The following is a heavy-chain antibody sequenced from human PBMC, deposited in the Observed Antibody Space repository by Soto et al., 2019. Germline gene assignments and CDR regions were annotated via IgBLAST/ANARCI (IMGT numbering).Heavy chain of an antibody. V-gene: IGHV3-33*01. CDR3: ARDLGYCTNGVCYGYYFDY. D-gene: IGHD2-8*01. Sequence: QVQLVESGGGVVQPGRSLRLSCAASGFTFSSYGMHWVRQAPGKGLEWVAVIWYDGSNKYYADSVKGRFTISRDNSKNTLYLQMNSLRGEDTAVYYCARDLGYCTNGVCYGYYFDYWGQGTLVTVSS. CDR2: IWYDGSNK. CDR1: GFTFSSYG. J-gene: IGHJ4*02.